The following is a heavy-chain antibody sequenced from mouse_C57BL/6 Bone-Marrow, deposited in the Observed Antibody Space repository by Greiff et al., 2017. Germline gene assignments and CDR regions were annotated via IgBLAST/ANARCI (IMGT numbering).Heavy chain of an antibody. D-gene: IGHD2-4*01. V-gene: IGHV5-16*01. J-gene: IGHJ2*01. CDR2: INYDGSST. CDR3: AREGDYDVYFDY. CDR1: GFTFSDYY. Sequence: EVMLVESEGGLVQPGSSMKLSCTASGFTFSDYYMAWVRQVPEKGLEWVANINYDGSSTYYMHSFKSRFIFSRDNAKNSLYLQMSSLKSEDTAAYYCAREGDYDVYFDYWGQGTTLTVSS.